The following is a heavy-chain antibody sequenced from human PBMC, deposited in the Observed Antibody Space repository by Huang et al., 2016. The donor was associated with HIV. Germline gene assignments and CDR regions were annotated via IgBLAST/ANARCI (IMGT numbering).Heavy chain of an antibody. Sequence: QVQLVESGGGVVQPGGSLRLSCAASGFTFSSYGMHWVRQAPGKGLEWVAFIRYDGSNKYYADSVKGRFTISRDNSKNTLYLQMNSLRAEDTAVYYCAKVSYYDFWSGYPHDAFDIWGQGTMVTVSS. CDR1: GFTFSSYG. V-gene: IGHV3-30*02. J-gene: IGHJ3*02. CDR2: IRYDGSNK. D-gene: IGHD3-3*01. CDR3: AKVSYYDFWSGYPHDAFDI.